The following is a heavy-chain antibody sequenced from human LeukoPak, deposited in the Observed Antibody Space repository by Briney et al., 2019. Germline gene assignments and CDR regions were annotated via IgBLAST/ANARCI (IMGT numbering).Heavy chain of an antibody. D-gene: IGHD3-10*01. CDR1: GGSFSGYY. CDR2: INHSGST. J-gene: IGHJ5*02. Sequence: SETLSLTCAVYGGSFSGYYWSWIRQPPGKGLEGIGEINHSGSTNYNPSLKSRVTISVDTSKNQFSLKLSSVTAADTAVYYCASAWWFGELYWFDPWGQGTLVTVSS. V-gene: IGHV4-34*01. CDR3: ASAWWFGELYWFDP.